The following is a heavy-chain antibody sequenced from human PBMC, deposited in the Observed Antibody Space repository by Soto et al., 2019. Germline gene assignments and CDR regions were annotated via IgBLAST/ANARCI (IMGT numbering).Heavy chain of an antibody. D-gene: IGHD3-3*01. Sequence: PGESLTISCKGSGYSFTSYWIGWVRQMPGKDLEWMGIIYPGDSDTRYSPSFQGQATISADKSISTAYLQWSSLKASDTVTYFCARHNRGEETYYDFWSGYSDYYYYGMDVWGQGTTVTVSS. J-gene: IGHJ6*02. CDR1: GYSFTSYW. CDR3: ARHNRGEETYYDFWSGYSDYYYYGMDV. CDR2: IYPGDSDT. V-gene: IGHV5-51*01.